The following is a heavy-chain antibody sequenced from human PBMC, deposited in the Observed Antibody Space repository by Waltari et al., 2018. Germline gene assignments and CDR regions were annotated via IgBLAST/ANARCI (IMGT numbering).Heavy chain of an antibody. V-gene: IGHV4-34*01. CDR1: GGSFSGYY. Sequence: QVQLQQWGAGLLKPSETLSPTCAVYGGSFSGYYWSWLRQPPGKGLEWIGEINHSGSTNYNPSLKSRVTISVDTSKNQFSLKLSSVTAADTAVYYCARGGSTVTTGDPFDYWGQGTLVTVSS. CDR2: INHSGST. J-gene: IGHJ4*02. D-gene: IGHD4-4*01. CDR3: ARGGSTVTTGDPFDY.